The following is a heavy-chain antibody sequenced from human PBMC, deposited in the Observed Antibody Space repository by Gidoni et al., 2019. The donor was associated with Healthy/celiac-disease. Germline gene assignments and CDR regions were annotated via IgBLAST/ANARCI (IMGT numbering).Heavy chain of an antibody. Sequence: EVRLVETGGGLVKLGGSLCRSCAASGFTFSNAGMSWVRQAPAKELEWVGRIKSKTDGGTTDNAAPVKGRFTISSYDTKNTLYLQMNSLKTEDTAVYYCTTDPGGDYWGQGTLVTVSS. CDR1: GFTFSNAG. J-gene: IGHJ4*02. CDR2: IKSKTDGGTT. V-gene: IGHV3-15*01. CDR3: TTDPGGDY.